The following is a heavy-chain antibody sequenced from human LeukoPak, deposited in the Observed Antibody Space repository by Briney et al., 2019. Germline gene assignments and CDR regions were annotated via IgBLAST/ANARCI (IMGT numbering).Heavy chain of an antibody. Sequence: SVKVSCKASGGTFSSYAISWVRQAPGQGLEWMGGIIPIFGTANYAQKFQGRVTITADESTSTAYMELSSLRSEDTAVYYCAEGGAGAGKIDRSVFPYHFEYWGQGTLGTV. CDR1: GGTFSSYA. CDR3: AEGGAGAGKIDRSVFPYHFEY. D-gene: IGHD6-19*01. CDR2: IIPIFGTA. V-gene: IGHV1-69*01. J-gene: IGHJ4*02.